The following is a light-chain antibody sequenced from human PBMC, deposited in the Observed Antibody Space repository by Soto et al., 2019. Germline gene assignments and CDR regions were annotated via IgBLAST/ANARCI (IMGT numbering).Light chain of an antibody. Sequence: DIQMTQSPSSVSASVGDRVTITCRATQGLSDSLAWYQQKPGKAPKLLISVTSRLQSGVPSRFSGSASGTEFALTIERLQPEDLATYYCQQGHNWPLTFGQGTRLEIK. J-gene: IGKJ5*01. CDR2: VTS. V-gene: IGKV1-12*01. CDR1: QGLSDS. CDR3: QQGHNWPLT.